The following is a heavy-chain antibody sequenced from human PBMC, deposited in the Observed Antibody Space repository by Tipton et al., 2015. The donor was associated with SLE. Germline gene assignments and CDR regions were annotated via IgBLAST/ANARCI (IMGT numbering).Heavy chain of an antibody. J-gene: IGHJ2*01. CDR1: CGSISSYY. V-gene: IGHV4-59*01. CDR3: ARVDRGPRNFDL. Sequence: LRLSCTISCGSISSYYWTWIRQSPGKGLEWIGYVYVSGSTNYNPSLKSRVTISVDTSKKQFSLSLTSVTAADTAVYYCARVDRGPRNFDLWGRGTLVTVSS. CDR2: VYVSGST. D-gene: IGHD1-26*01.